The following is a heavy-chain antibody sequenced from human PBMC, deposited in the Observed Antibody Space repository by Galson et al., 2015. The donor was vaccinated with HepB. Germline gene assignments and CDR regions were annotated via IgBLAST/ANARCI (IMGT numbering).Heavy chain of an antibody. V-gene: IGHV3-21*06. CDR2: ITTSSSYI. CDR3: AKAGCSGAGCYLRYSWIDS. Sequence: SLRLSCAASGFTFSAYDMYWVRQAPGKGLAWVSSITTSSSYIYYADSMRGRFTISRDNAKNSLFLQMDSLRAEDTAVYYCAKAGCSGAGCYLRYSWIDSWGQGTLVTVSS. CDR1: GFTFSAYD. D-gene: IGHD2-2*01. J-gene: IGHJ5*01.